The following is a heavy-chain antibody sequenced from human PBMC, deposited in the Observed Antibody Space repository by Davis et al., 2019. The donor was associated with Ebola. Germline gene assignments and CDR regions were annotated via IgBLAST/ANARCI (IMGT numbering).Heavy chain of an antibody. CDR2: IYYSGST. D-gene: IGHD6-13*01. V-gene: IGHV4-59*01. CDR3: ARVEYSSSSFDY. CDR1: GGSFSGYY. J-gene: IGHJ4*02. Sequence: SETLSLTCAVYGGSFSGYYWSWIRQPPGKGLEWIGYIYYSGSTNYNPSLKSRVTISVDTSKNQFSLKLSSVTAADTAVYYCARVEYSSSSFDYWGQGTLVTVSS.